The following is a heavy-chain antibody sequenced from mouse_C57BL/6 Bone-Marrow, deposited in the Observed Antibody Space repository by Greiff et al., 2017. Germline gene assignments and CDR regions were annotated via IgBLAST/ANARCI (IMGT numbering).Heavy chain of an antibody. J-gene: IGHJ1*03. V-gene: IGHV5-4*01. CDR2: ISDGGSYT. CDR1: GFTFSSYA. CDR3: ARLLCDV. Sequence: EVQLVESGGGLVKPGGSLKLSCAASGFTFSSYAMSWVRQTPEKRLEWVATISDGGSYTYYPDNVKGRFTISRDNAKNNLYLQMSHLKSEDTAMYYCARLLCDVCGTGTTVTVSS. D-gene: IGHD2-1*01.